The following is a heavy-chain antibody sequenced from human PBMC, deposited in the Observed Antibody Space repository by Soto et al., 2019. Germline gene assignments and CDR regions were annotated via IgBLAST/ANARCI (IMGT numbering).Heavy chain of an antibody. V-gene: IGHV4-30-4*01. J-gene: IGHJ4*02. CDR2: IYDSGNT. D-gene: IGHD2-21*01. CDR3: ASGLSGDKVDQ. Sequence: QVQLQESGPGLVKPSQTLSLTCTVSGGSISDGAYYWSWIRQPPGKGLEWIGHIYDSGNTYNNPSLKSRLTISVDTSKNHFSLNMNSVTASDTAVYSCASGLSGDKVDQWGQGTLVTVSS. CDR1: GGSISDGAYY.